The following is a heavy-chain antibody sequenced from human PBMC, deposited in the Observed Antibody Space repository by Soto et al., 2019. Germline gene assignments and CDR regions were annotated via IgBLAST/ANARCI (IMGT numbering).Heavy chain of an antibody. D-gene: IGHD6-19*01. V-gene: IGHV4-4*07. J-gene: IGHJ6*02. CDR1: GGSMTNYY. Sequence: PSETLSLTCNVSGGSMTNYYWTWIRQPAGRGLEWIGRIQSGGNSNFNPSLNSRVTMSIDPSKNQFSLKLSSVTAADTALYYCARGLMAVAGRYYYALDVWGRGTTVTVS. CDR2: IQSGGNS. CDR3: ARGLMAVAGRYYYALDV.